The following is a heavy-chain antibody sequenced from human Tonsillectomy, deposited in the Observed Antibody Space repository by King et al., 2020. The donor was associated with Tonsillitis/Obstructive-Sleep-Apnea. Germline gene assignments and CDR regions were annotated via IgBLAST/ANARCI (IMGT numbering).Heavy chain of an antibody. CDR3: ARHDFGNDVTLDY. J-gene: IGHJ4*02. CDR1: GGSISSHY. V-gene: IGHV4-59*08. CDR2: MYYGGST. D-gene: IGHD1-1*01. Sequence: VQLQESGPELVKPSETLSLTCTVSGGSISSHYWSWIRQPPGKGLEWIGCMYYGGSTYSNPSLKSRVTMSVDTSKNQFSLKLSSVTAADTAIYYCARHDFGNDVTLDYWGLGTLVTVSS.